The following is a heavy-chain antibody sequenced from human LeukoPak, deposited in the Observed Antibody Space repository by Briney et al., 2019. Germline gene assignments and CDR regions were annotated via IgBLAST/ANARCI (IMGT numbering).Heavy chain of an antibody. V-gene: IGHV3-30*18. Sequence: GGSLRHSCAASGFTFSSYAMSWVRQAPGKGLEWVAVISYDGSNKYYADSVKGRFTISRDNSKNTLYLQMNSLRAEDTAVYYCAKASVLRYFDWLSYFDYWGQGTLVTVSS. CDR3: AKASVLRYFDWLSYFDY. J-gene: IGHJ4*02. CDR1: GFTFSSYA. D-gene: IGHD3-9*01. CDR2: ISYDGSNK.